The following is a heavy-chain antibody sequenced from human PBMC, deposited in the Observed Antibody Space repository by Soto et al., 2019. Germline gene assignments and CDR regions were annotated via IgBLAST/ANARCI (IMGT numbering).Heavy chain of an antibody. D-gene: IGHD3-9*01. CDR1: GYTFTGYY. J-gene: IGHJ6*02. CDR2: INPNSGGT. V-gene: IGHV1-2*04. Sequence: ASVKVSCKASGYTFTGYYMHWVRQAPGQGLEWMGWINPNSGGTNYAQKFQGWVTMTRDTSISTAYMELSRLRSDDTAVYYCARGGLGFFRYFDGLQDYYGMDVWGQGTTVTVSS. CDR3: ARGGLGFFRYFDGLQDYYGMDV.